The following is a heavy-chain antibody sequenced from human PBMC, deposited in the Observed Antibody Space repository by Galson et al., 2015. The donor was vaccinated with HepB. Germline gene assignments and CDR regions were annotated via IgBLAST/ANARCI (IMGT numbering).Heavy chain of an antibody. J-gene: IGHJ4*02. CDR2: IGSKANSYAT. V-gene: IGHV3-73*01. CDR3: TRLGDLSGYSSL. D-gene: IGHD6-13*01. CDR1: GFTFSGSA. Sequence: SLRLSCAASGFTFSGSAMHWVRQASGRGLEWVGRIGSKANSYATAYAASVKGRFTISRDNSKNTAYMQMNSLKTEDTAVYYCTRLGDLSGYSSLWGQGTLVTVSS.